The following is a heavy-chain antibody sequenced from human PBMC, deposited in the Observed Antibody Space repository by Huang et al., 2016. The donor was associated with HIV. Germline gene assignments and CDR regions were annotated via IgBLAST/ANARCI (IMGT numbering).Heavy chain of an antibody. V-gene: IGHV1-69*13. CDR1: GGTFSSYA. D-gene: IGHD3-16*01. Sequence: QVQLVQSGAEVKKPGSSVKVSCKASGGTFSSYAISWVRQAPGQGLEWGGGIIPIYNRANYAQKFQGRVTITADESTSTAYMELSSLRSEDTAVYYCARDLIEGIMDYWYFDLWGRGTLVTVSS. CDR3: ARDLIEGIMDYWYFDL. J-gene: IGHJ2*01. CDR2: IIPIYNRA.